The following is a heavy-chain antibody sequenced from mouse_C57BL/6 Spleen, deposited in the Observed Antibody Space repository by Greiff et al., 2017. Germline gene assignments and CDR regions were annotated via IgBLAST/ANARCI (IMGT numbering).Heavy chain of an antibody. Sequence: MQLQQPGAELVRPGSSVKLSCKASGYTFTSYWMHWVKQRPIQGLEWIGNIDPSDSETHYNQKFKDKATLTVDKSSSTAYMQLSSLTSEDSAVYYCARTELRYYYAMDYWGQGTSVTVSS. CDR1: GYTFTSYW. J-gene: IGHJ4*01. CDR3: ARTELRYYYAMDY. CDR2: IDPSDSET. D-gene: IGHD1-1*01. V-gene: IGHV1-52*01.